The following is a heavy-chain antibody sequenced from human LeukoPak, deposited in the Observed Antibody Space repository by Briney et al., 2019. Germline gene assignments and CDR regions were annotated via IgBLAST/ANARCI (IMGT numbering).Heavy chain of an antibody. CDR3: AKDGRSGSYYPY. V-gene: IGHV3-23*01. J-gene: IGHJ4*02. D-gene: IGHD3-10*01. CDR2: ISGSGGST. Sequence: PGGSLRLSCAASGFTFDDYAMHWVRQAPGKGLEWVSAISGSGGSTYYADSVKGRFTISRDNSKNTLYLQMNSLRAEDTAVYYCAKDGRSGSYYPYWGQGTLVTVSS. CDR1: GFTFDDYA.